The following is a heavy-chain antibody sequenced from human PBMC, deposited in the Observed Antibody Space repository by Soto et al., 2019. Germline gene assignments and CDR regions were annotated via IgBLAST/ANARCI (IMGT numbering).Heavy chain of an antibody. J-gene: IGHJ6*02. Sequence: SETLSLICTVTVGSISSSSYSWGWIREPPGKGLEWIGSIYYSGSTYYNPSLKSRVTISVDTSKNQFSLKLSSVTAADTAVYYCARRLYYDSSGFEGGGMDVWGQGTTVS. CDR1: VGSISSSSYS. V-gene: IGHV4-39*01. D-gene: IGHD3-22*01. CDR2: IYYSGST. CDR3: ARRLYYDSSGFEGGGMDV.